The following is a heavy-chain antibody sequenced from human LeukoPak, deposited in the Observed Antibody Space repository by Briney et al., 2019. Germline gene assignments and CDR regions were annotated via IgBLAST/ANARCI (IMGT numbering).Heavy chain of an antibody. CDR2: INPSGRT. CDR1: GGSFSGYQ. Sequence: SETLSLSCAVYGGSFSGYQWTWVRQSLGMGLEWIGEINPSGRTNYNPSLKSRVTISVDTSKNQFSLRLSSGTAADTAIYYCARALTFPDFYYYMDVWGEGTTVTVSS. D-gene: IGHD2/OR15-2a*01. CDR3: ARALTFPDFYYYMDV. J-gene: IGHJ6*03. V-gene: IGHV4-34*01.